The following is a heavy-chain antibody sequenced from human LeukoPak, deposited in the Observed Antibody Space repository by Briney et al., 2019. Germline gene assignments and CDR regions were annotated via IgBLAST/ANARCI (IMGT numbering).Heavy chain of an antibody. J-gene: IGHJ4*02. CDR3: ARAIPYSGNYIWYFDS. Sequence: GGSLRLSCVASGFTFSTYKMTWVRQAPGKGLEWVANINQDESEKTYLDSVKGRFTISRDNAKNSLYLQMNSLRAEDTAVYYFARAIPYSGNYIWYFDSWGQGTLVTVSS. CDR1: GFTFSTYK. V-gene: IGHV3-7*01. CDR2: INQDESEK. D-gene: IGHD1-26*01.